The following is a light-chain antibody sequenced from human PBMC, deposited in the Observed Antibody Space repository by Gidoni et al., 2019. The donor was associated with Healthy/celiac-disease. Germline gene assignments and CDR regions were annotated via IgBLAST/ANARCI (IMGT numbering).Light chain of an antibody. CDR1: QAVSSA. Sequence: ASQLTQSPSSLSASVGDRVTITCRASQAVSSALALYQQKPGKAPKLLIYYASSLESGVPSRFSGSGSGTDFTLTISSLQPEDFATDYCEQFNSYPQTFGQGTKLEIK. CDR2: YAS. CDR3: EQFNSYPQT. J-gene: IGKJ2*01. V-gene: IGKV1-13*02.